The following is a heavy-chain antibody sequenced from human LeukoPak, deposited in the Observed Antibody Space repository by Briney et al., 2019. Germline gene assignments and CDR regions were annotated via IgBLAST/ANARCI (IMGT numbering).Heavy chain of an antibody. D-gene: IGHD1-26*01. CDR1: GGSISSYY. CDR3: ARGGVGSWFDP. CDR2: IYYSGST. V-gene: IGHV4-59*01. Sequence: SETLSPTCTVSGGSISSYYWSWIRQPPGKGLEWIGYIYYSGSTNYNPSLKSRVTISVDTSKNQFSLKLSSVTAADTAVYYCARGGVGSWFDPWGQGTLVTVSS. J-gene: IGHJ5*02.